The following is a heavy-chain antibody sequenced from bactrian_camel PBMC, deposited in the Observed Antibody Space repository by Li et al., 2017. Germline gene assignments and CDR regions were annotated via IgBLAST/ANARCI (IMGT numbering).Heavy chain of an antibody. Sequence: HVQLVESGGGSVQAGETLRLSCEASGRPISRTCMGWFRQSPGKEREGVAIIQTLYGSTDYADSVKDRFTISLNDAKNTVYLQLTRLRPEDSAMYYCAARNFGVPNPIFSNDEYHYWGHGTQVTVS. CDR3: AARNFGVPNPIFSNDEYHY. V-gene: IGHV3S68*01. J-gene: IGHJ4*01. CDR1: GRPISRTC. CDR2: IQTLYGST.